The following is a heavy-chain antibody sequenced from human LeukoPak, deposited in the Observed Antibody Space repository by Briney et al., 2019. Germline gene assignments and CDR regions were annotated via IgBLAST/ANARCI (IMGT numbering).Heavy chain of an antibody. CDR3: ARESPTPRSHHKNYFDY. CDR1: GFTFSSYG. J-gene: IGHJ4*02. V-gene: IGHV3-33*01. CDR2: IWYDGSNK. Sequence: PGGSLRLSCAASGFTFSSYGMHWVRQAPGKGLEWVAVIWYDGSNKYYADSVKGRFTISRDNSKNTLYLQMNSLRAEDTAVYYCARESPTPRSHHKNYFDYWGQGTLVTVSS.